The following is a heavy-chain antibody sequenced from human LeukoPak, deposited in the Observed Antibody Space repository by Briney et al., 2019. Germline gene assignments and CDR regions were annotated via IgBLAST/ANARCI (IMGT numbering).Heavy chain of an antibody. D-gene: IGHD3-10*01. CDR1: GYTFTSYY. CDR2: INPSGGST. Sequence: ASVKVSCKASGYTFTSYYMHWVRQAPGQGLEGMGIINPSGGSTSYAQKFQGRVTMTRDTSTSTVYMELSSLRSEDTAVYYCARDRVDTMVRGVRTPNWFDPWGQGTLVTVSS. V-gene: IGHV1-46*01. J-gene: IGHJ5*02. CDR3: ARDRVDTMVRGVRTPNWFDP.